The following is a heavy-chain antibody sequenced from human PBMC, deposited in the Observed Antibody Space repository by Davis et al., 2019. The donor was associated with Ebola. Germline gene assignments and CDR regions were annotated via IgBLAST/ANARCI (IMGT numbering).Heavy chain of an antibody. CDR1: GFTFSSYA. J-gene: IGHJ4*02. CDR3: TRAQQLDDY. Sequence: PGGSLRLSCAASGFTFSSYAMSWVRQAPGKGLEWVSAFSGSGGSTYYADSVKGRFTISRDDSKNTAYLQMNSLKTEDTAVYYCTRAQQLDDYWGQGTLVTVSS. CDR2: FSGSGGST. V-gene: IGHV3-23*01. D-gene: IGHD6-13*01.